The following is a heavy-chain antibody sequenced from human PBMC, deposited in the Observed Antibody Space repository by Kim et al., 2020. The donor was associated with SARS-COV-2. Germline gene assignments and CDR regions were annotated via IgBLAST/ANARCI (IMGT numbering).Heavy chain of an antibody. CDR2: IIHVFGTP. CDR3: ARGPTGTPWYNYGMDV. V-gene: IGHV1-69*13. CDR1: GGTFNTHS. D-gene: IGHD3-9*01. J-gene: IGHJ6*02. Sequence: SVKVSCKASGGTFNTHSLSWVRQAPGQGLEWMGGIIHVFGTPTYAQNFQGRLTIFADESTNTAYMKLTGLTSEDTAVYYCARGPTGTPWYNYGMDVWGQGTTVTVSS.